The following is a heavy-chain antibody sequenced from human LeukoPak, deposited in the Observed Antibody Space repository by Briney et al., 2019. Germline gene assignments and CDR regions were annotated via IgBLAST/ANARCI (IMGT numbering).Heavy chain of an antibody. V-gene: IGHV3-23*01. D-gene: IGHD2-2*01. CDR1: GFTFSASV. CDR3: AKAASYASSFSACDSFDP. J-gene: IGHJ5*02. CDR2: ISGSGGST. Sequence: GGSLRLSCAASGFTFSASVMSWVRQAPGKGLEWVSAISGSGGSTYYADSVKGRFTISRDNSKNTLLLQMNSLRADDTAIYYCAKAASYASSFSACDSFDPWGQRTLVSVSS.